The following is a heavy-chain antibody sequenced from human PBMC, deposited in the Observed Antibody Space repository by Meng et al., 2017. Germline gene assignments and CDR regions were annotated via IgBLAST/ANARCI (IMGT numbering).Heavy chain of an antibody. J-gene: IGHJ3*02. CDR2: IYYSGST. Sequence: SETLSLTCTASGGSISSYCWSWIRQPPGKGLEWIGYIYYSGSTNDNPSLKRRVTISVDTSKNHFSLKLSSVTAADTAVYYCARYRLAGNHAFDIWGQGTMVTVSS. V-gene: IGHV4-59*01. CDR1: GGSISSYC. D-gene: IGHD7-27*01. CDR3: ARYRLAGNHAFDI.